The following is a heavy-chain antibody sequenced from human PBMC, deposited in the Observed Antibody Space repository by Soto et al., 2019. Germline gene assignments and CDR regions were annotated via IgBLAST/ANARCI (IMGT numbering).Heavy chain of an antibody. CDR2: IIPILGIA. Sequence: QVQLVQSGAEVKKPGSSVKVSCKASGGTFSSYTISWVRQAPGQGLEWMGRIIPILGIANYAQKFQGRVTITADKATSTAYMELSSLRSEDTAVYYCASDRTGGWYFDWGQGTLVTVSS. CDR1: GGTFSSYT. V-gene: IGHV1-69*02. D-gene: IGHD6-19*01. J-gene: IGHJ4*02. CDR3: ASDRTGGWYFD.